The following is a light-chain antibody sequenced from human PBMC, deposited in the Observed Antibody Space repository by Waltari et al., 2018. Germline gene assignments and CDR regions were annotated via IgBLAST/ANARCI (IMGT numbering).Light chain of an antibody. J-gene: IGKJ1*01. CDR3: QQYYSTPWT. CDR1: RSVLYSSNNKNY. V-gene: IGKV4-1*01. CDR2: WAS. Sequence: DIVMTQSPDSLAVSLGERATINCKSSRSVLYSSNNKNYLAWYQQKPGQPPKLLIYWASTREVGVPDRVSGSGSGTDFTLTISSLQAEDVAVYYCQQYYSTPWTFGRGTKVEIK.